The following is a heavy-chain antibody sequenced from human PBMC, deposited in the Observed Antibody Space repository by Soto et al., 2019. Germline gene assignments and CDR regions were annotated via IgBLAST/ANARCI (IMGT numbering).Heavy chain of an antibody. CDR2: ISPYKGNT. CDR3: ARDLDGSGSYYTDY. D-gene: IGHD3-10*01. J-gene: IGHJ4*02. Sequence: QVQLMQSGAEVKKPGASVKVSCRASGYTFTNCGIAWVRQAPGQGLEWMGWISPYKGNTHYAQKFQGRVPMTTDTSTSTAYMELRSLRSDDTAVYYCARDLDGSGSYYTDYWGQGTLVTVSS. V-gene: IGHV1-18*01. CDR1: GYTFTNCG.